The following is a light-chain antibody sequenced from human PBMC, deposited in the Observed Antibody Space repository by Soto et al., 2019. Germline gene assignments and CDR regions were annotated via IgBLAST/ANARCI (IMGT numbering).Light chain of an antibody. CDR2: GTS. CDR1: QSVSTN. CDR3: QQYNYWWT. V-gene: IGKV3-15*01. Sequence: EIVMTQSPATLSVSPGERATLSCRASQSVSTNLAWYQQKPGQAPRLLIYGTSTRATGIPGRFSGTGSGTEFTLTISSLQSEDFAVYYCQQYNYWWTFGQGTKVDIK. J-gene: IGKJ1*01.